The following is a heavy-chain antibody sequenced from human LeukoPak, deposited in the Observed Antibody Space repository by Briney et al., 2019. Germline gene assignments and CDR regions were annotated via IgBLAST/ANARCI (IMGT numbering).Heavy chain of an antibody. CDR3: ASFRFPRALNYYGSGSYGPFGMDV. D-gene: IGHD3-10*01. Sequence: SETLSLTCTVSGGSISPYYWSWIRQTPGKGLEWIGYIYYSGSTNYNPSLKSRVTISVDTSKNQFSLKLSSVTAADTAVYYCASFRFPRALNYYGSGSYGPFGMDVWGQGTTVTVSS. V-gene: IGHV4-59*01. CDR1: GGSISPYY. J-gene: IGHJ6*02. CDR2: IYYSGST.